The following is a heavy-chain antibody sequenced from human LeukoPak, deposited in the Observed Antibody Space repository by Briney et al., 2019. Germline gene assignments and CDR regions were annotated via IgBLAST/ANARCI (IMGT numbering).Heavy chain of an antibody. J-gene: IGHJ4*02. CDR1: GGSIGLYH. V-gene: IGHV4-59*01. CDR3: ARTGYYFDSPANYRYDY. CDR2: IYYNGST. Sequence: SETLSLTCTVSGGSIGLYHWTWIRQPPGKGLEWIGYIYYNGSTKYNVSLKSRVTISVDTSKNQFSLRLSSVTADDTAVYYCARTGYYFDSPANYRYDYWGQGTLVTVSS. D-gene: IGHD3-9*01.